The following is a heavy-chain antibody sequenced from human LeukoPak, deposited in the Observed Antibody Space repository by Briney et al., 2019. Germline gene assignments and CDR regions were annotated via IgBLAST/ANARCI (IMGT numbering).Heavy chain of an antibody. V-gene: IGHV3-23*01. J-gene: IGHJ5*02. Sequence: GGSLRLSCAASGFTFNTYAMTWVRQAPGKGLVWVSAISYSGGGTYYADSVKGRFTISRDNSKNTLFLQMNSLRAEDTAVYYCAKLQGYTNTWGQGTLVTVSS. CDR3: AKLQGYTNT. D-gene: IGHD1-1*01. CDR2: ISYSGGGT. CDR1: GFTFNTYA.